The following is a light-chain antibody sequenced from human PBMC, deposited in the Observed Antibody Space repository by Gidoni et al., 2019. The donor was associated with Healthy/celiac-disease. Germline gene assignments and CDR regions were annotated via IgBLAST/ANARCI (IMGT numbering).Light chain of an antibody. CDR3: QQRSNWSIT. CDR1: KSVSSF. CDR2: DAS. V-gene: IGKV3-11*01. J-gene: IGKJ5*01. Sequence: PSTLSWSPGERATLSCRASKSVSSFLAWHQQKPGQAPRLLIYDASNRATGIPARFSGSGSGTDFTLTISSLEPEDFAVYYCQQRSNWSITFGQGTRLEIK.